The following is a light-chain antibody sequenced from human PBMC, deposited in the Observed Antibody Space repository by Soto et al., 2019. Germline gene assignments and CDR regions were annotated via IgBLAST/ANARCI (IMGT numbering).Light chain of an antibody. CDR1: SSDVGGYNY. CDR3: GSYTSSSTWV. V-gene: IGLV2-14*01. Sequence: QSALTQPASVSGSPGQSVTISCTGTSSDVGGYNYVSWYQQHPGKAPKFMIYEVSNRPSGVSVRFSGSKSGNTASLTISGLQPEDEADYYCGSYTSSSTWVFGGGTKLTVL. CDR2: EVS. J-gene: IGLJ3*02.